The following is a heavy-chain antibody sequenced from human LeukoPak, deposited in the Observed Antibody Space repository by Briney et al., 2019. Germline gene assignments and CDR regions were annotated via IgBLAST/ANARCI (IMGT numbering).Heavy chain of an antibody. CDR3: AREMATIGGVDY. D-gene: IGHD5-24*01. Sequence: SETLSLTCTVSGGSISSGSYYWSWIRQPAGKGLEWIGRIYTSGSTNYNPSLKSRVTISVDTSKNQFSLKLSSVTAADTAVYYCAREMATIGGVDYWGQGTLVTVSS. J-gene: IGHJ4*02. CDR1: GGSISSGSYY. V-gene: IGHV4-61*02. CDR2: IYTSGST.